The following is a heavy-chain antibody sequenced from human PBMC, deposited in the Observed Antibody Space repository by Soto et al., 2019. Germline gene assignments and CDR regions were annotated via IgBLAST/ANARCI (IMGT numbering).Heavy chain of an antibody. D-gene: IGHD2-8*01. Sequence: SETLSLTCTVSGGSISSSRCHWGWIRQPPGKGLEWIASIKYSGTTFYNPSLKSRVTLSVDTSKNQFSLKLSSVSAADTAVYYCARAMYCSNGVCLLYYHYGMDVWGQGTTVTVS. CDR3: ARAMYCSNGVCLLYYHYGMDV. J-gene: IGHJ6*02. CDR2: IKYSGTT. V-gene: IGHV4-39*01. CDR1: GGSISSSRCH.